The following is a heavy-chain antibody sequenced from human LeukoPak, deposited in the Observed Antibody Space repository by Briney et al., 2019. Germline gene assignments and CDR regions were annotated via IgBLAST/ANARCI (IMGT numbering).Heavy chain of an antibody. CDR3: ARVGYYGNYFDY. D-gene: IGHD3-10*01. CDR2: IYTSGST. CDR1: GGSISSGSYY. Sequence: SQTLSLTCTVSGGSISSGSYYWSWIRQPAGKGLEWIGRIYTSGSTNYNPSLKSRVTISVDTSKNQFSLKLSSVTAADTAVYYCARVGYYGNYFDYWGQGTLVTVSS. V-gene: IGHV4-61*02. J-gene: IGHJ4*02.